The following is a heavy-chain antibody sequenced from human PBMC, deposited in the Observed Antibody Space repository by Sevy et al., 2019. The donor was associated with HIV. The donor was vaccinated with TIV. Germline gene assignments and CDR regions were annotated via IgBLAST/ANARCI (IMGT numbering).Heavy chain of an antibody. D-gene: IGHD2-8*01. Sequence: GSLRLSCAASGFDFSIYSMSWVRQAPGKGLEWVSTLSFGCGKINYADSVKGRFTISRDNSKSSVYLQMNNMRVEDTAVYYCVREGCTKPHDYWGQGTLVTVSS. CDR3: VREGCTKPHDY. CDR2: LSFGCGKI. CDR1: GFDFSIYS. J-gene: IGHJ4*02. V-gene: IGHV3-23*01.